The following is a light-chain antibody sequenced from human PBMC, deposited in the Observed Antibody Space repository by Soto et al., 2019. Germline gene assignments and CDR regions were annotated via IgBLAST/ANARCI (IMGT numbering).Light chain of an antibody. V-gene: IGKV3-20*01. CDR1: QSIGNN. J-gene: IGKJ4*02. CDR3: QQYGATPPET. Sequence: CTGGRYIPVVTASQSIGNNLAWYQQKPGQAPRLLIYGASTRATGIPDRFSGSGSGTGFTLTTGRLEPDSLALYCCQQYGATPPETIGGGTKVDIK. CDR2: GAS.